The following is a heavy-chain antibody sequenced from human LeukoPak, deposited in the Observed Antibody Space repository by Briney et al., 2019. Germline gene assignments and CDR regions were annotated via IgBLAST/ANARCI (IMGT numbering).Heavy chain of an antibody. Sequence: PGGSLRLSCAASGFTFSSYGMHWVRQAPGKGLEWVAVISYDGSNKYYADSVKGRFTISRDNAKNTLYLQMNSLRAEDTAVYYCAEGVAIAARRGPPQHWGQGTLVTVSS. V-gene: IGHV3-30*18. CDR2: ISYDGSNK. CDR1: GFTFSSYG. J-gene: IGHJ1*01. D-gene: IGHD6-6*01. CDR3: AEGVAIAARRGPPQH.